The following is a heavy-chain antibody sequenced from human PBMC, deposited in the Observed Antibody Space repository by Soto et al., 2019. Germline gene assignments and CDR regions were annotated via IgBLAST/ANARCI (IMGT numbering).Heavy chain of an antibody. Sequence: QVQLQESGPGLVKPSETLSLTCTVSGASINSHYWTWIRQPPGKGLEWIGSIYFSGSTNYNPSLKGRVSLSVDRAKSQFSLNLTSVTAADTAMYYCARELSYGMDVWGQGTTVIVSS. V-gene: IGHV4-59*11. CDR2: IYFSGST. J-gene: IGHJ6*02. CDR1: GASINSHY. CDR3: ARELSYGMDV.